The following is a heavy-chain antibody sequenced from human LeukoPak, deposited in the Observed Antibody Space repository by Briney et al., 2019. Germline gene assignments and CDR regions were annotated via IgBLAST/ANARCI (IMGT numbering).Heavy chain of an antibody. D-gene: IGHD3-22*01. J-gene: IGHJ6*02. V-gene: IGHV4-59*01. CDR3: ARMVGGTMISHDYYHYGMDV. CDR2: IYYSGST. CDR1: GGSISSYY. Sequence: SSETLSLTCTVSGGSISSYYWSWIRQPPGKGLEWIGYIYYSGSTNYNPSLKSRVTISVDTSKNQFSLKPSSVTAADTAVYYCARMVGGTMISHDYYHYGMDVWGQGTTVTVSS.